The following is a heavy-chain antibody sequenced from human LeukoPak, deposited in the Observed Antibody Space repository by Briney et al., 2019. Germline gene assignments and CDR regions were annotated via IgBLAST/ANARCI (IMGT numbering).Heavy chain of an antibody. Sequence: ASVKVSCKASGYTFTSYGINWVRQAPGQGLEWMGWISAYNGNTNYAQKFRGRATMTTDTSTSTAYMDVRNLRSDDTEMYYCARRYCSSTSCLMKAYYFDYWGQGPLAPVSS. CDR3: ARRYCSSTSCLMKAYYFDY. J-gene: IGHJ4*02. V-gene: IGHV1-18*01. D-gene: IGHD2-2*01. CDR1: GYTFTSYG. CDR2: ISAYNGNT.